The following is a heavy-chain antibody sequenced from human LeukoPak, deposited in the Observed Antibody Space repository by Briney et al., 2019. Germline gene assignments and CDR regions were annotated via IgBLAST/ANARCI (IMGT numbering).Heavy chain of an antibody. CDR3: AREGNTAINTNWFDP. D-gene: IGHD5-18*01. J-gene: IGHJ5*02. V-gene: IGHV1-18*01. CDR1: GYTFTSYG. Sequence: ASVKVSCKASGYTFTSYGISGVRQAPGQGLEWMVWISAYNGNTDYGQNLQGRVTLTTDTSTSTAYMELSRLRSDDTAVYYCAREGNTAINTNWFDPWGQGTLVTVSS. CDR2: ISAYNGNT.